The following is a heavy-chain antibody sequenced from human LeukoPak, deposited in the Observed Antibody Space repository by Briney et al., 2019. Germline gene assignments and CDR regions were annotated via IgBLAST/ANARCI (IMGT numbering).Heavy chain of an antibody. CDR2: ISGDGGST. D-gene: IGHD2-8*01. J-gene: IGHJ3*02. CDR3: AKALYYDDAFDI. CDR1: GFTFSNYW. Sequence: GGSLRLSCVASGFTFSNYWMSWVRQAPGKGLEWVSLISGDGGSTYYADSVKGRFTISRDNSKNSLYLQMNSLRTEDTALYYCAKALYYDDAFDIWGQGTMVTVSS. V-gene: IGHV3-43*02.